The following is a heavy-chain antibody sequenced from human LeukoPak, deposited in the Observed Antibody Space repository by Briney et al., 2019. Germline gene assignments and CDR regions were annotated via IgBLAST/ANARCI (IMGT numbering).Heavy chain of an antibody. D-gene: IGHD3-16*02. CDR1: GGSISSYY. CDR3: ARSGYYDYVWGSYRNDAFDI. CDR2: IYYSGST. J-gene: IGHJ3*02. V-gene: IGHV4-59*01. Sequence: SETLSLTCTVSGGSISSYYWSWIRQPPGKGLEWIGYIYYSGSTNYNPSLKSRVTISVDTSKNQFSLKLSSVTAADTAVYYCARSGYYDYVWGSYRNDAFDIWGQGTMVTVSS.